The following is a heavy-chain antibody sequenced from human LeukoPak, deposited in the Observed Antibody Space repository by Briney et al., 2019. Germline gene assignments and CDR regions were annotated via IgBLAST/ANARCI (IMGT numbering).Heavy chain of an antibody. Sequence: SVKVSCKASGGTFSSYAISWVRQAPGQGLEWMGGIIPIFGTANYAQKFQGRVTITADESTSTAYMELSSLRSEDTAVYYCAARPGCSSTSCYVVYWGQGTPVTVSS. D-gene: IGHD2-2*01. CDR1: GGTFSSYA. V-gene: IGHV1-69*13. J-gene: IGHJ4*02. CDR2: IIPIFGTA. CDR3: AARPGCSSTSCYVVY.